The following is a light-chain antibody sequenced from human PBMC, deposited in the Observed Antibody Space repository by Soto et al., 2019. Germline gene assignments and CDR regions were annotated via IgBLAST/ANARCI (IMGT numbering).Light chain of an antibody. CDR2: GAS. CDR1: QSVSSSY. J-gene: IGKJ3*01. V-gene: IGKV3-20*01. CDR3: QQYCRSPFT. Sequence: EIVLTQSPGTLSLSPGERATLSCRASQSVSSSYLAWYQQKPGQAPRLLIYGASSRATGIPVRFSGSGSGTDFTHTISRLEPEDFAVYYCQQYCRSPFTFGPGTKVVIK.